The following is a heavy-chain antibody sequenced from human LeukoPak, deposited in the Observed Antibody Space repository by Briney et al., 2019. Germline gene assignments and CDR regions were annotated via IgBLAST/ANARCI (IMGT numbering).Heavy chain of an antibody. CDR2: IYISGST. J-gene: IGHJ4*02. V-gene: IGHV4-4*07. CDR3: ARALNPLPGTYYVDY. Sequence: PSETLSLTCSVSGGSINSHFWTWIRQPAGKGLEWIGRIYISGSTDYSPSLKSRVTMSVDTSKNQFSLRLSSVTAADTAVYYCARALNPLPGTYYVDYWGQGTLVTVSS. CDR1: GGSINSHF. D-gene: IGHD2-15*01.